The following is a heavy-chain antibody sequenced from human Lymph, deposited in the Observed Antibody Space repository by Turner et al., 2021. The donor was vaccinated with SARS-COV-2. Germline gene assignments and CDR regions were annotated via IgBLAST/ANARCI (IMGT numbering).Heavy chain of an antibody. Sequence: GESGGGVVQPGGSLRLSCAASGFPFDDYAMHWVRQAPGKGLEWVSLIRGDGGGTYYADSVKGRFTISRDNSKNSLSLQMNSLRAEDTAVYYCAKDPGYCSGGSCYSRTYFDFWGQGTLVTVSA. CDR2: IRGDGGGT. CDR1: GFPFDDYA. V-gene: IGHV3-43*02. CDR3: AKDPGYCSGGSCYSRTYFDF. D-gene: IGHD2-15*01. J-gene: IGHJ4*02.